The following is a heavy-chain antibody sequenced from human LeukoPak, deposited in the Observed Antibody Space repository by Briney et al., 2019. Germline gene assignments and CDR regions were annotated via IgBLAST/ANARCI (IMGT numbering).Heavy chain of an antibody. D-gene: IGHD3-10*01. J-gene: IGHJ4*02. CDR3: ARGRLVRGPFYFDY. CDR2: INHSGST. Sequence: KPSETLSLTCAVYGGSFSGYYWSWIRQPPGKGLEWIGEINHSGSTNYNPSLKSLVTISVDTSKNQFSLKLSSVTAADTAVYYCARGRLVRGPFYFDYWGQGTLVTVSS. V-gene: IGHV4-34*01. CDR1: GGSFSGYY.